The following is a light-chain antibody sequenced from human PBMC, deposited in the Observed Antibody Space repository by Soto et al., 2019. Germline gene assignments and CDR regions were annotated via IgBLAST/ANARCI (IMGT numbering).Light chain of an antibody. CDR1: QSVSSEK. Sequence: VVTRSADTLSLSPGERASLSCRASQSVSSEKLAWYQQKPGQAPRLLIFGASGRATGIPERFSGSGSGTDFRLTIGRLEPEDSAVYYCQQYGSPPLTFGGGTKVDIK. CDR2: GAS. V-gene: IGKV3-20*01. J-gene: IGKJ4*01. CDR3: QQYGSPPLT.